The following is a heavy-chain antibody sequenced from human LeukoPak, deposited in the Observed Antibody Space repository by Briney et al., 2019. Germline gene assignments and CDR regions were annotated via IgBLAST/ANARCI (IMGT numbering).Heavy chain of an antibody. V-gene: IGHV4-34*01. Sequence: SETLSLTCAVYGGSFSGYYWSWIRQPPGKGLEWIGEINHSGSTNYNPSLKSRVTISVDTSKNQFSLKLSSVTAADTAVYYCARYSYGYYFDHWGQGTLVTVSS. CDR2: INHSGST. D-gene: IGHD5-18*01. J-gene: IGHJ4*02. CDR1: GGSFSGYY. CDR3: ARYSYGYYFDH.